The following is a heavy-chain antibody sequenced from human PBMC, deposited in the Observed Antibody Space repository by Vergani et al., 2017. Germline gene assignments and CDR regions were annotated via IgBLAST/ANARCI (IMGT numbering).Heavy chain of an antibody. V-gene: IGHV3-23*04. CDR1: GFTFSSYA. Sequence: EVQLVESGGGLVQPGGSLRLSCAASGFTFSSYAMSWVRQAPGKGLEWVSAISGSGGSTYYADSVKGRFTISRDNSKNTLYLQMNSLRAEDTAVYYCARDRNTYYYDSSAPLDYWGQGTLVTVSS. D-gene: IGHD3-22*01. J-gene: IGHJ4*02. CDR2: ISGSGGST. CDR3: ARDRNTYYYDSSAPLDY.